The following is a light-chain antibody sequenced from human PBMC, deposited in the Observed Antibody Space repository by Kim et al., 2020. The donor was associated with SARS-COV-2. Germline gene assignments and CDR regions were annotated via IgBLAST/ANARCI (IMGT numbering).Light chain of an antibody. J-gene: IGLJ2*01. V-gene: IGLV2-11*01. CDR1: SSDVGGYNY. CDR2: DVS. CDR3: CSYAGSYTFVV. Sequence: QSVTLSYTGTSSDVGGYNYVSWYQQHPGKAPKLMIYDVSKRPSGVPDRFSGSKSGNTASLTISGLQAEDEADYYCCSYAGSYTFVVFGGGTQLTVL.